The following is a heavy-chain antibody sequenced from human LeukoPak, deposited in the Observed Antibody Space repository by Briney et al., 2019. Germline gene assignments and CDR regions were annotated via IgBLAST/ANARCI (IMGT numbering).Heavy chain of an antibody. CDR3: ATAGSYRFDY. Sequence: SGGSLRLSCATSGFTFSTYWVHWVRQAPGRGLEWVSRINPDGTTTNYADSVKGRFTISRDNAKNTLFLQMDSLRADDTGVYYCATAGSYRFDYWGQGTLVTVSS. J-gene: IGHJ4*02. V-gene: IGHV3-74*01. D-gene: IGHD1-26*01. CDR1: GFTFSTYW. CDR2: INPDGTTT.